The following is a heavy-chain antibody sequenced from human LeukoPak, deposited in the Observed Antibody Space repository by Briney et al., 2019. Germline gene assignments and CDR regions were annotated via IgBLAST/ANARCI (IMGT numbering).Heavy chain of an antibody. CDR1: GGSISSHY. CDR3: AKDQVIAVAANSDY. J-gene: IGHJ4*02. Sequence: EASETLSLTCTVSGGSISSHYWSWIRQPPGKELEWIGFISYAGSTNYNPSLKSRVTISVDTSKIQFSLKLTSVTAADTAVYYCAKDQVIAVAANSDYWGQGTLVTVSS. V-gene: IGHV4-59*11. D-gene: IGHD6-19*01. CDR2: ISYAGST.